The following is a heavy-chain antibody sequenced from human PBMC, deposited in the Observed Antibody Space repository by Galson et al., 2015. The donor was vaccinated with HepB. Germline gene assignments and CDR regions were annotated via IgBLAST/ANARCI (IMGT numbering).Heavy chain of an antibody. V-gene: IGHV3-72*01. CDR1: GFSFSDYY. CDR3: VWVVSPMTEIGVLVI. CDR2: IRKKHNDYST. Sequence: ALRLSCAASGFSFSDYYMDWVRLAPARGLEWVGSIRKKHNDYSTEYAASVKGRFTISSGDTKNSLYLRMSRLKSDDTAVYYCVWVVSPMTEIGVLVIGGQGTKGTVSS. D-gene: IGHD2-8*02. J-gene: IGHJ3*02.